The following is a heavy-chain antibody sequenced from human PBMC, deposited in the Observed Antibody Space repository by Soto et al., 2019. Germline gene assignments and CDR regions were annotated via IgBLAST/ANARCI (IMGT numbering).Heavy chain of an antibody. CDR2: IIPIFGTA. CDR1: GDTFSSYA. V-gene: IGHV1-69*01. D-gene: IGHD4-17*01. CDR3: ASQMTTVTTGWFDP. Sequence: QVQLVQSGAEVKKPGSSVKVSCKASGDTFSSYAISWVRQAPGQGLEWMGGIIPIFGTANYAQKFQGRVTITADESTSTAYMELSSLRSEDTAVYYCASQMTTVTTGWFDPWGQGTLVTVSS. J-gene: IGHJ5*02.